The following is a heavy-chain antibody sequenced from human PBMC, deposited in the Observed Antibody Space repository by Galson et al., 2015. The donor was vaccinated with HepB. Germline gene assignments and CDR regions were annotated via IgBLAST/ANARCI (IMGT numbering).Heavy chain of an antibody. Sequence: QSGAEVKKPGESLKISCKASGYIFTTYWIGWVRQMPGKGLEWMGVMYPGDSETRYSPSFQGQVTISTDKSISTAYLQWSSRKASDTAMYYCARLNTYGNGYYYGMDVWGQGTTVTVSS. V-gene: IGHV5-51*01. CDR2: MYPGDSET. CDR1: GYIFTTYW. J-gene: IGHJ6*02. CDR3: ARLNTYGNGYYYGMDV. D-gene: IGHD5-18*01.